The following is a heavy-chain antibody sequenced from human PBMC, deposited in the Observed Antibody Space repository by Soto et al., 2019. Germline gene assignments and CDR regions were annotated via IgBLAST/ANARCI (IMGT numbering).Heavy chain of an antibody. CDR2: ISYDGINK. CDR1: GFSFSSYG. Sequence: GGSLRLSCAAYGFSFSSYGMQWVRQAPGKGLEWVAVISYDGINKYYADSVKGRFTISRDNSKNTLYLQMNSLRAEDTAVYYCAKVALSEMAAIIAQYYFDYWGQGTLVTVAS. D-gene: IGHD5-12*01. CDR3: AKVALSEMAAIIAQYYFDY. V-gene: IGHV3-30*18. J-gene: IGHJ4*02.